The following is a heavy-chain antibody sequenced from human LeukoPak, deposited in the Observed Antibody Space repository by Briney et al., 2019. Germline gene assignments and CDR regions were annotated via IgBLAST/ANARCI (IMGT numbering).Heavy chain of an antibody. D-gene: IGHD5-18*01. V-gene: IGHV1-18*01. CDR3: VRDVGDTTMIFFDY. Sequence: ASVKVSCKASGYSFTDFGVSWVRQAPGQGLEWMGWISAYNGNTNYAQKFQDRVTMTMDTFASTAYMEMRSLESDDTAVYYCVRDVGDTTMIFFDYWGRGTLVTVSS. CDR1: GYSFTDFG. CDR2: ISAYNGNT. J-gene: IGHJ4*02.